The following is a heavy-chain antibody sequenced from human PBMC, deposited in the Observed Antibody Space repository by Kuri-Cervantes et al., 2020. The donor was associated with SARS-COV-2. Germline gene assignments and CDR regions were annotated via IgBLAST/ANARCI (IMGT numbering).Heavy chain of an antibody. V-gene: IGHV3-73*01. CDR1: GFTFIGSA. Sequence: GRSLRLSCAASGFTFIGSAMHWVRQASGKGLEWVGRIISKANSYATAYAGSVKGRFTISRDDSKNTEYLQMNSLKTEDTAVYYCTRDVMKKYYYYMDVWGKGTTVTVSS. CDR3: TRDVMKKYYYYMDV. CDR2: IISKANSYAT. D-gene: IGHD3-16*01. J-gene: IGHJ6*03.